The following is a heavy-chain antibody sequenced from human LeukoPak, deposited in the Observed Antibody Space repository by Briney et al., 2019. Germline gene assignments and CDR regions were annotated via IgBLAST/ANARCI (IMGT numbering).Heavy chain of an antibody. CDR2: IIPILGIA. J-gene: IGHJ4*02. D-gene: IGHD3-16*01. Sequence: GASVKVSCKASGGTFSSYAISWVRQAPGQGLEWMGRIIPILGIANYAQKFQGRVTITADKSTSTAYMELSSLRSEDTAVYYCARSPGDYFWGSYAYWGQGTLVTVSS. V-gene: IGHV1-69*04. CDR3: ARSPGDYFWGSYAY. CDR1: GGTFSSYA.